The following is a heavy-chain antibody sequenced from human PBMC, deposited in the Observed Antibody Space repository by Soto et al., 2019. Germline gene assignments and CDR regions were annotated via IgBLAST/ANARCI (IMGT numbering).Heavy chain of an antibody. V-gene: IGHV3-23*01. CDR1: GFNFSRFA. CDR3: AKDRQRGGEIVVPSANDY. Sequence: GMLLILSLAASGFNFSRFAMRWVRQAPAEGLACVSVISGKGSSSYYAGSVKGRFTIARDNSRNTLYLQMNSLRAEDTAVYYCAKDRQRGGEIVVPSANDYWGQGTLVTVSS. D-gene: IGHD2-2*01. J-gene: IGHJ4*02. CDR2: ISGKGSSS.